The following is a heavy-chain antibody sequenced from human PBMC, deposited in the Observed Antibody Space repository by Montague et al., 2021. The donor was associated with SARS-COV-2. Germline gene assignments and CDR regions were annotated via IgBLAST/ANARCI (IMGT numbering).Heavy chain of an antibody. CDR1: GFTFREVW. Sequence: SLRLSCAASGFTFREVWMSWVRQAPGKGLEGVGRIKTKTDGGTTDYADTVKGRFTISRDDSKNTLYLQMNSLKTEDTAVYYCTTDLSGYDSLDLWGRGTLVTVSS. D-gene: IGHD5-12*01. CDR2: IKTKTDGGTT. V-gene: IGHV3-15*01. J-gene: IGHJ2*01. CDR3: TTDLSGYDSLDL.